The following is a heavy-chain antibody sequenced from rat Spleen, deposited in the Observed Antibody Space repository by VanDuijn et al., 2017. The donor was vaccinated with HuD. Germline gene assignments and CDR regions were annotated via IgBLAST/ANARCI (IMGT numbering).Heavy chain of an antibody. CDR1: GYSITSSYR. J-gene: IGHJ2*01. CDR2: INSAGST. D-gene: IGHD4-3*01. CDR3: ARSAGDY. Sequence: EVQLQESGPGLVKPSQSLSLTCSVTGYSITSSYRWNWIRKFPGNKLEWMGYINSAGSTNYNPSLKSRISITRDTSKNQFFLQVNSVTTEDTATYYCARSAGDYWGQGVMVTVSS. V-gene: IGHV3-3*01.